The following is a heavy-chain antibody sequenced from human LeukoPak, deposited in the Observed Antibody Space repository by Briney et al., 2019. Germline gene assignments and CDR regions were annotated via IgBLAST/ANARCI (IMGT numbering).Heavy chain of an antibody. V-gene: IGHV3-7*03. CDR3: ARVGYCSGGSCYVPFDY. CDR2: IKEDGSEK. J-gene: IGHJ4*02. D-gene: IGHD2-15*01. Sequence: GGALRLSCAPSGVTFSSDLMSCGREGPGGGVGRGAHIKEDGSEKYYMDSVKSRFTISRDNAKNSLYLQMNSLRAEDTAVYYCARVGYCSGGSCYVPFDYWGQGTLVTVSS. CDR1: GVTFSSDL.